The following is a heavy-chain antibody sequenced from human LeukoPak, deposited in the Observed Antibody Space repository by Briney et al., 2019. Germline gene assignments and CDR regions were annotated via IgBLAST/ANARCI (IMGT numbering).Heavy chain of an antibody. D-gene: IGHD3-9*01. Sequence: PGRSLRLSCAASGFTFSSYGMHWVRQAPGKGLEWVAVIWYDGSNKYYADSVKGRFTISRDNSKNTLYLQMNSLRAEDTAVYYCPRDRYRYDILTGYQFDYWGQGTLVTVSS. J-gene: IGHJ4*02. V-gene: IGHV3-33*01. CDR3: PRDRYRYDILTGYQFDY. CDR2: IWYDGSNK. CDR1: GFTFSSYG.